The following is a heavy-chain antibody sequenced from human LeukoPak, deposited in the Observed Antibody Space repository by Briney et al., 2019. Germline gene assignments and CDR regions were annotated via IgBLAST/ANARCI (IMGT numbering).Heavy chain of an antibody. CDR2: LSGSDGQT. CDR3: ARGYDSSGYYWTAYYYYGMDV. V-gene: IGHV3-23*01. J-gene: IGHJ6*02. Sequence: GGSLRLSCAASGFAFNTYAMSWVRQAPGKGLEWVSNLSGSDGQTFHTDSVKGRFTISRDNSKNTLYLQMNSLRVEDTAVYYCARGYDSSGYYWTAYYYYGMDVWGQGTTVTVSS. D-gene: IGHD3-22*01. CDR1: GFAFNTYA.